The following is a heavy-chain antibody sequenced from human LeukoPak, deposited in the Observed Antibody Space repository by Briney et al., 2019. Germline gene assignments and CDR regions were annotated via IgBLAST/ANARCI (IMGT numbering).Heavy chain of an antibody. J-gene: IGHJ4*02. Sequence: SETLSLTCTVSGGSISSYYWSWIRQPPGKGLEWIGYIYYSGSTNYNPSLKSRVTISVDTSKNQFSLKLSSVTAADTAAYYCARDRGYYYDSSRLIYFDYWGQGTLVTVSS. CDR3: ARDRGYYYDSSRLIYFDY. V-gene: IGHV4-59*01. D-gene: IGHD3-22*01. CDR1: GGSISSYY. CDR2: IYYSGST.